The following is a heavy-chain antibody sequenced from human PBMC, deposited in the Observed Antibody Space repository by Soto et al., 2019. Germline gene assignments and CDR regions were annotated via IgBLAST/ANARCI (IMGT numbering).Heavy chain of an antibody. CDR2: INHFGST. CDR3: ARTSQWLRLGGFDY. D-gene: IGHD5-12*01. J-gene: IGHJ4*02. CDR1: GGSFSAYS. Sequence: PSETLSLTCAVYGGSFSAYSWSWIRQTPGKGLEWIGEINHFGSTNYNPSLKSRVTISVDTSEKRFSLKLNSVTAADTAVYYCARTSQWLRLGGFDYWGQGTLVTVSS. V-gene: IGHV4-34*01.